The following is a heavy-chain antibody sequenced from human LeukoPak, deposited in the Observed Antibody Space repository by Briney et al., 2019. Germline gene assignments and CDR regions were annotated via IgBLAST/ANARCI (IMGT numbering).Heavy chain of an antibody. Sequence: SETLSLTCTVSGGSISSYYWSWIRQPPGKGLEWIGYIYYSGSTNYNPSLKSRVTISVDTSKNQFSLKLSSVTAADTAVYYCARDSYYDSSGYLAFDIWGQGAVVTVSS. V-gene: IGHV4-59*01. CDR2: IYYSGST. CDR3: ARDSYYDSSGYLAFDI. J-gene: IGHJ3*02. D-gene: IGHD3-22*01. CDR1: GGSISSYY.